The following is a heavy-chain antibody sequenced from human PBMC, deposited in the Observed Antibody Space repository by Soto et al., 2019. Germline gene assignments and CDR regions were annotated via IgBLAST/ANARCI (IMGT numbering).Heavy chain of an antibody. CDR3: ARHRFGRELSYYFDY. V-gene: IGHV4-4*02. CDR2: IYYSGST. D-gene: IGHD3-16*02. J-gene: IGHJ4*02. Sequence: SETLSLTCAVSGGSISSSNWWSWVRQPPGKGLEWIGEIYYSGSTYYNPSLKSRVTISVDTSKNQFSLKLSSVTAADTAVYYCARHRFGRELSYYFDYWGQGTLVTVSS. CDR1: GGSISSSNW.